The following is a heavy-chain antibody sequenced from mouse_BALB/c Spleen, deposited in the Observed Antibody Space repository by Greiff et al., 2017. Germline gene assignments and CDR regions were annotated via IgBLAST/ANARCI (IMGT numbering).Heavy chain of an antibody. D-gene: IGHD2-3*01. V-gene: IGHV2-6-7*01. CDR3: ARDRGQNYDGYLGGAMDY. CDR2: IWGDGST. Sequence: QVQLKQSGPGLVAPSQSLSITCTVSGFSLTGYGVNWVRQPPGKGLEWLGMIWGDGSTDYNSALKSRLSISKDNSKSQVFLKMNSLQTDDTARYYCARDRGQNYDGYLGGAMDYWGQGTSVTVSS. J-gene: IGHJ4*01. CDR1: GFSLTGYG.